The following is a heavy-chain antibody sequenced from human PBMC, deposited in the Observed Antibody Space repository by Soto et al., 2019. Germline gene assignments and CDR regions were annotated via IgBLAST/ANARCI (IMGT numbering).Heavy chain of an antibody. Sequence: PGGSLRLSCAASGFTFSNAWMSWVRQTPGKGLEWVGRIKSKIDGGTTDYAAPVKGRFTISRDDSKNTLYLQVNSLKTEDTAVYYCTTDDPINRSWGQGTLVTVPQ. CDR1: GFTFSNAW. CDR3: TTDDPINRS. J-gene: IGHJ5*02. V-gene: IGHV3-15*01. CDR2: IKSKIDGGTT.